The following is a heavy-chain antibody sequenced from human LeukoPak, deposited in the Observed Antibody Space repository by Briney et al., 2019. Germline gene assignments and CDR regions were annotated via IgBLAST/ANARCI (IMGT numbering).Heavy chain of an antibody. V-gene: IGHV4-61*02. CDR3: ARQGSGSYADFDY. D-gene: IGHD3-10*01. CDR1: GGSISSGSYY. CDR2: IYTSGST. J-gene: IGHJ4*02. Sequence: PSETLSLTCTVSGGSISSGSYYWSWIRQPAGKGLEWIGRIYTSGSTNYNPSLKSRVTISVDTSKNQFSLKLSSVTAADTAVYYCARQGSGSYADFDYWGQGTLVTVSS.